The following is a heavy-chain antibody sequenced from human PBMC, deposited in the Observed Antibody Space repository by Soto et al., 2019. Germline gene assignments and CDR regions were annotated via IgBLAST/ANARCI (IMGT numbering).Heavy chain of an antibody. CDR1: GFTFSSYW. CDR3: AAHSSGWYEYY. D-gene: IGHD6-19*01. J-gene: IGHJ4*02. V-gene: IGHV3-74*01. Sequence: GGSLRLSCAASGFTFSSYWMHWVRQAPGKGLVWVSRINSDGSSTSYADSVKGRFTISRDNAKNTLYLQMNSLRAEDTAVYYCAAHSSGWYEYYWGQGTLVTVSS. CDR2: INSDGSST.